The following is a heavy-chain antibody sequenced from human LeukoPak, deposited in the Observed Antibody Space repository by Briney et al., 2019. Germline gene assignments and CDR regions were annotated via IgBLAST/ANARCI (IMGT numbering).Heavy chain of an antibody. CDR2: ITTYNGNT. Sequence: ASVKVSCKASGYTFNTYGITWVRKAPGQGLEWMGWITTYNGNTNYAQKVQGRVTMTKDTSTSTAYMELRSLTSDDTAVYYCARGVIQMDYWGQGTLVTVSP. CDR1: GYTFNTYG. J-gene: IGHJ4*02. CDR3: ARGVIQMDY. V-gene: IGHV1-18*01. D-gene: IGHD2/OR15-2a*01.